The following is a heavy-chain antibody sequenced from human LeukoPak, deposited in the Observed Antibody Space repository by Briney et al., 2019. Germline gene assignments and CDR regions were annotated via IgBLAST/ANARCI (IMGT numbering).Heavy chain of an antibody. V-gene: IGHV1-69*13. CDR3: ARDGGGRDGYNYLSDY. Sequence: SVKVSYKACGGTFSSYAISWLRQAPGQGLEWMGGIIPIFGTANYAQKFQGRVTITADESTSTAYMELSSLRSEDTAVSYCARDGGGRDGYNYLSDYWGQGTLVTVSS. CDR2: IIPIFGTA. D-gene: IGHD5-24*01. CDR1: GGTFSSYA. J-gene: IGHJ4*02.